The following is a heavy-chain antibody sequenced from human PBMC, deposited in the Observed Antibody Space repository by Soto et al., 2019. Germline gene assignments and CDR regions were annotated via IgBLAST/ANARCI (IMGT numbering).Heavy chain of an antibody. V-gene: IGHV3-74*01. CDR2: INSDGSST. CDR3: ARGVPQDAFDI. J-gene: IGHJ3*02. D-gene: IGHD3-10*01. Sequence: QSGGSLRLSCAASGFTFSSYWMHWVRQAPGKGLVWVSRINSDGSSTSYADSVKGRFTISRDNAKNTLYLQMNSLRAEDTAVYYCARGVPQDAFDIWGQGTMVTVSS. CDR1: GFTFSSYW.